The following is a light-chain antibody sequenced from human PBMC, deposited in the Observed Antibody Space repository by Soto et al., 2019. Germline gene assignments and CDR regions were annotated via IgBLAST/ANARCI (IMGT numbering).Light chain of an antibody. CDR1: SGHNSYA. V-gene: IGLV4-69*01. Sequence: QLVLTQPPSASASLGASVKLTCTLSSGHNSYAIAWHQQQPEKGPRYLMKLNSDGSHSKGDGIPDRFSGSSSGAERYLTISGLQSEDEAGYYCQTWSTDIRVFGGGTKLTVL. CDR2: LNSDGSH. J-gene: IGLJ3*02. CDR3: QTWSTDIRV.